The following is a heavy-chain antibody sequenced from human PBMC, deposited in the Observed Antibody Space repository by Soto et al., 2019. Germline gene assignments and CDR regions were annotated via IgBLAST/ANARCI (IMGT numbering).Heavy chain of an antibody. V-gene: IGHV4-34*01. CDR1: GGSFSGYY. D-gene: IGHD2-2*01. CDR2: INHSGST. CDR3: AREGGGSTSCPNCNY. J-gene: IGHJ4*02. Sequence: SETLSLTCAVYGGSFSGYYWSWIRQPPGKGLEWIGEINHSGSTNYNPSLKSRVTISVDTSKNQFSLKLSSVTAADTAVYYCAREGGGSTSCPNCNYRGQGTLVTVSS.